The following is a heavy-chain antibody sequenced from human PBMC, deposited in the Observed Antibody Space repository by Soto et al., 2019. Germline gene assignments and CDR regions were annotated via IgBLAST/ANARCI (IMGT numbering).Heavy chain of an antibody. CDR3: AKGVVAIPRMAQYYYYGMDV. J-gene: IGHJ6*02. CDR1: GFTFSSYA. D-gene: IGHD3-3*01. V-gene: IGHV3-23*01. CDR2: ISGSGGST. Sequence: EVQLLESGGGLVQPGGSLRLSCAASGFTFSSYAMSWVRQAPGKGLEWVSAISGSGGSTYYADSVKGRFTISRDNSKNTLYLQMNSLRAEDTAVYYCAKGVVAIPRMAQYYYYGMDVWGQGTTVTVSS.